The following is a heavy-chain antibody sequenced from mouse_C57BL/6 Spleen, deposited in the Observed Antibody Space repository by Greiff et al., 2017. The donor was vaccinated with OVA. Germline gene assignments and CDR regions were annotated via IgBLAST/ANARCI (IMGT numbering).Heavy chain of an antibody. CDR2: IDPSDSYT. Sequence: QVQLKESGAELVMPGASVKLSCKASGYTFTSYWMHWVKQRPGQGLEWIGEIDPSDSYTNYNQKFKGKSTLTVDKSSSTAYMQLSSLTSEDSAVYYCARRDYDAGYYFDYWGQGTTLTVSS. CDR3: ARRDYDAGYYFDY. D-gene: IGHD2-4*01. CDR1: GYTFTSYW. V-gene: IGHV1-69*01. J-gene: IGHJ2*01.